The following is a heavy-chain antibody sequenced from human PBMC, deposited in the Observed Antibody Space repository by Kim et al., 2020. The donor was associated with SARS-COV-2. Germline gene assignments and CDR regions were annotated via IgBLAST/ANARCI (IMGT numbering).Heavy chain of an antibody. CDR1: GFTFSSYA. CDR3: AKVLRELGVGWFDP. Sequence: GGSLRLSCAASGFTFSSYAMSWVRQAPGKGLEWVSGISGSGGSTYYADSVKGRFTISRDNSKNTLYLQMNSLRAEDTAVYYCAKVLRELGVGWFDPWGQGTLVSVSS. CDR2: ISGSGGST. J-gene: IGHJ5*02. V-gene: IGHV3-23*01. D-gene: IGHD3-16*01.